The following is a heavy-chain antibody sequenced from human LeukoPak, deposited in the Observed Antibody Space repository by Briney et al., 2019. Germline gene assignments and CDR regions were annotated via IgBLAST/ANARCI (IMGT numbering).Heavy chain of an antibody. D-gene: IGHD3-22*01. Sequence: ASVKVSCKASGYTFTGYYMHWVRQAPGQGLEGVGWINPNSCGTNYAQKFQGRVTMTRDTFISTAYMELSRLRSDDTAVYYCARRSSGYNPLDYWGQGTLVTVSS. J-gene: IGHJ4*02. V-gene: IGHV1-2*02. CDR3: ARRSSGYNPLDY. CDR2: INPNSCGT. CDR1: GYTFTGYY.